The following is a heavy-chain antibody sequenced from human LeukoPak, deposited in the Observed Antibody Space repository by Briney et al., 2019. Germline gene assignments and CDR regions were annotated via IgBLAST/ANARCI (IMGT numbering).Heavy chain of an antibody. CDR3: ARTRVDTTTFDYFDY. J-gene: IGHJ4*02. D-gene: IGHD3-16*01. CDR1: GFPFSDFD. Sequence: GGSLRLSCVASGFPFSDFDVHWVRQASGERLEWVSVIYSGGSTYYADSVKGRFTISRDNSKNTLYLQMNSLRAEDTAVYYCARTRVDTTTFDYFDYWGQGTLVTVSS. CDR2: IYSGGST. V-gene: IGHV3-53*01.